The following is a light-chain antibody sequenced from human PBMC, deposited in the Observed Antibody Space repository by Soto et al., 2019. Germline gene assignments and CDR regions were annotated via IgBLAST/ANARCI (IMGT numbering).Light chain of an antibody. V-gene: IGKV3-15*01. Sequence: EIVMTQSPATLSVSPGERATPSCRASQSVSGNLAWYQQKPGQAPRLLIYGASTRATGIPARFSGSGSGTEFTLTISSLQSGDFAVYYCQQHNNWPPWTFGQGTRVEIK. CDR1: QSVSGN. CDR3: QQHNNWPPWT. CDR2: GAS. J-gene: IGKJ1*01.